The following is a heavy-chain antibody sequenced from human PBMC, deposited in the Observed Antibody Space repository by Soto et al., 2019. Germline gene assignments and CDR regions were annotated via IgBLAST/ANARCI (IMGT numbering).Heavy chain of an antibody. CDR1: GYTFSNYA. J-gene: IGHJ4*02. CDR2: INAGNGKT. V-gene: IGHV1-3*01. D-gene: IGHD2-21*02. CDR3: ARSIVVVTAADY. Sequence: ASVKVSCKASGYTFSNYATHWVRQAPGQRLEWMGWINAGNGKTKYSQNFQGRVTITRDTSASTAYMELSSLRSEDTAVYYCARSIVVVTAADYWGQGTLVTVSS.